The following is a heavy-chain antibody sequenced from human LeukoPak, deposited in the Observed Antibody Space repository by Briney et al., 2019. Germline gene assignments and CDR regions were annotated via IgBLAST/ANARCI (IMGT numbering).Heavy chain of an antibody. Sequence: KRGESLKISCKGSGYSFTSYWIGWVRQMPGKGLEWMGIIYPGDSDTRYSPSFQGQVTISADKSISTAYLQWSSLKASDTAMYYCARHGVDYGGNSYFDYWGQGTLVTVSS. J-gene: IGHJ4*02. CDR3: ARHGVDYGGNSYFDY. V-gene: IGHV5-51*01. CDR1: GYSFTSYW. D-gene: IGHD4-23*01. CDR2: IYPGDSDT.